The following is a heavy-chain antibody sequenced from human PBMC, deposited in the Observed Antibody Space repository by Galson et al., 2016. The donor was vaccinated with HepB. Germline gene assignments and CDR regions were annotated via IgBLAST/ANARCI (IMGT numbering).Heavy chain of an antibody. CDR3: ARMFPLYSSGWYVRGDGWFDS. Sequence: SLRLSCAASGFTFSSYTMNWVRQAPGKGLEWVSYISGDGRTITYADSVKGRFTISRGNAKNSLYLHMNSLTGEDTAVYYCARMFPLYSSGWYVRGDGWFDSWGQGTLVTVSS. V-gene: IGHV3-48*04. J-gene: IGHJ5*01. CDR1: GFTFSSYT. CDR2: ISGDGRTI. D-gene: IGHD6-19*01.